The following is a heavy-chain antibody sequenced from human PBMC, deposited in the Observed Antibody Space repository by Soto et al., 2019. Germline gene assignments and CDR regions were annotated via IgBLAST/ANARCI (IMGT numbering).Heavy chain of an antibody. J-gene: IGHJ4*02. CDR1: GFTFKNFA. Sequence: QVHLVESGGGVVRPGRSLRLSCAASGFTFKNFAMYWVRQAPAKGLEWVAAISYDGSNKYYADSVKGRFTVSRDNSENTLSLQLNSLTSEDSAFNFGARGMLRLRYDTPDYWGQRTRVTV. D-gene: IGHD3-9*01. CDR2: ISYDGSNK. CDR3: ARGMLRLRYDTPDY. V-gene: IGHV3-30*04.